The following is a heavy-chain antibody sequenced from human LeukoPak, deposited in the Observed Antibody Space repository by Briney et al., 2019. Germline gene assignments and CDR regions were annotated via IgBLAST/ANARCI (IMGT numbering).Heavy chain of an antibody. CDR3: ARIRDGYNDAYDI. V-gene: IGHV1-46*01. Sequence: ASVKVSCKASGYTFTKSYIHWVRQAPGQRLEWMGLINPGGDNTKYAQNFQGRVTMTSDTSARTVYMELSSLGSEDTAIYYCARIRDGYNDAYDIWGQGTVVTVPS. J-gene: IGHJ3*02. D-gene: IGHD5-24*01. CDR1: GYTFTKSY. CDR2: INPGGDNT.